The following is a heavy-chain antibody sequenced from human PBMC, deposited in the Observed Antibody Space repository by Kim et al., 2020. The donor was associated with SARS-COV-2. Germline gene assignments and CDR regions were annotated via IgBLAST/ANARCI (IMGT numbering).Heavy chain of an antibody. V-gene: IGHV3-33*01. Sequence: GGSLRLSCAASGFTFSSYGMHWVRQAPGKGLEWVAVIWYDGSNKDYAVSVKGRFTISRDNSKNTVYLQMDSLRAEDTAVYYCARARIAVRPHDGFDIWGQGTMVTVSS. D-gene: IGHD6-6*01. CDR2: IWYDGSNK. CDR3: ARARIAVRPHDGFDI. J-gene: IGHJ3*02. CDR1: GFTFSSYG.